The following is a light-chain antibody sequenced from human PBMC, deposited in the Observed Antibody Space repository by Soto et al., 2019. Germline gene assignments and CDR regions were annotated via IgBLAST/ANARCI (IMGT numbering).Light chain of an antibody. CDR3: QEIYGTTWT. V-gene: IGKV1-39*01. Sequence: IQLTQSPSSLSAYVGDRVTITCRASQSIKNFLNWYQQKPGNAPKLLIYAASSLESGVPSRFSGSGSGTDFTLTISSLQPQDFATYYCQEIYGTTWTFGQGTKVDIK. CDR2: AAS. CDR1: QSIKNF. J-gene: IGKJ1*01.